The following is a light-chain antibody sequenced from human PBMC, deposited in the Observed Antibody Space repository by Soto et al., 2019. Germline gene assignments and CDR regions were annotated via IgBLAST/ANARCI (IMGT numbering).Light chain of an antibody. CDR3: QQYGSSFFT. J-gene: IGKJ3*01. Sequence: EIVLTQSPGTLSLSQGDRATLSCRASQSVSSSLLAWYQQKPGQAPRLLIYVASSSATGIPDRFIDSVTGTDFTLTISRLETEDFAVYYCQQYGSSFFTFGPGTKVDIK. CDR2: VAS. V-gene: IGKV3-20*01. CDR1: QSVSSSL.